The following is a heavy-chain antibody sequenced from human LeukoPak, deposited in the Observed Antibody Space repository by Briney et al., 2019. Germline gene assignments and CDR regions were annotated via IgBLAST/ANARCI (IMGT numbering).Heavy chain of an antibody. V-gene: IGHV3-30*02. CDR1: GFTFSNYG. J-gene: IGHJ6*02. CDR3: ARTWTPAFKVYYYYYYGMDV. D-gene: IGHD3/OR15-3a*01. Sequence: GGSLRLSCTASGFTFSNYGMHWVRQAPGKGLEWVTFIRFDGTNKNYADSVKGRFTISRDNSKNTLYLQMNSLRAEDTAVYYCARTWTPAFKVYYYYYYGMDVWGQGTTVTVSS. CDR2: IRFDGTNK.